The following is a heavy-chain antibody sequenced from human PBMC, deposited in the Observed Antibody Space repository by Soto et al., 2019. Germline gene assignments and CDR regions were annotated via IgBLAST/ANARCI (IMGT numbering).Heavy chain of an antibody. J-gene: IGHJ4*02. CDR3: AREGGSGSLGH. D-gene: IGHD3-10*01. V-gene: IGHV3-13*01. Sequence: VGSLRLSCAASGLTFSSYDMRWVRQATGKGLEWVSTLSTTGDTYYPDSVKGRFTISREKAMNSLYLQMNSLRAEDTAVYYCAREGGSGSLGHWGKGTLVTVS. CDR2: LSTTGDT. CDR1: GLTFSSYD.